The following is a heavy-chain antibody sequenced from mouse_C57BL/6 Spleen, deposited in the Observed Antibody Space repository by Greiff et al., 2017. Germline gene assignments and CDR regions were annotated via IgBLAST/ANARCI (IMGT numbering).Heavy chain of an antibody. CDR3: ARGGSNWYFDV. V-gene: IGHV5-16*01. Sequence: EVKLMESEGGLVQPGSSMKLSCTASGFTFSDYYMAWVRQVPEKGLEWVANINYDGSSTYYLDSLKSRFIISRENAKNILYLQMSSLKSEDTATYYCARGGSNWYFDVWGTGTTVTVSS. D-gene: IGHD1-1*01. J-gene: IGHJ1*03. CDR2: INYDGSST. CDR1: GFTFSDYY.